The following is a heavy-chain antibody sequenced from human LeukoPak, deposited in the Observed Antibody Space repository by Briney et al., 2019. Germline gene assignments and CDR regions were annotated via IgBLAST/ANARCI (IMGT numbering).Heavy chain of an antibody. Sequence: GGSLRLSCAASGFTFSSYAMRWVRQAPGKGLEWVSAISGSGGSTYYADSVKGRFTISRDNSKNTLYLQMNSLRAEDTAVYYCAHDPYSSGWTFDYWGQGTLVTVSS. D-gene: IGHD6-19*01. V-gene: IGHV3-23*01. CDR3: AHDPYSSGWTFDY. J-gene: IGHJ4*02. CDR1: GFTFSSYA. CDR2: ISGSGGST.